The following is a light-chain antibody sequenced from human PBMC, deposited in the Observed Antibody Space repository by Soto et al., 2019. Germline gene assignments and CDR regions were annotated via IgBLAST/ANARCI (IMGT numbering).Light chain of an antibody. CDR3: SSSLVV. CDR1: SSDVGGYNY. CDR2: DVS. V-gene: IGLV2-14*01. J-gene: IGLJ2*01. Sequence: QSALIQPASVSGSPGQSITISCTGTSSDVGGYNYVSWYQQHPGKAPKLMIYDVSNRPSGVSNRFSGSKSGNTASLTISGLQAEDEADYYTSSSLVVFGGGTKVTVL.